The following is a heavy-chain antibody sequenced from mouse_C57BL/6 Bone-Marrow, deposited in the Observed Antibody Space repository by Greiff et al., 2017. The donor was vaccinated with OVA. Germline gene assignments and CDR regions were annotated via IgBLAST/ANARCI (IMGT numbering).Heavy chain of an antibody. Sequence: VQRVESGPELVKPGASVKISCKASGYAFSSSWMNWVKQRPGKGLEWIGRIYPGDGDTNYNGKFKGKATLTADKSSSTAYMQLSSLTSEDSAVYFCARGYPRYFDVWGTGTTVTVSS. CDR2: IYPGDGDT. J-gene: IGHJ1*03. D-gene: IGHD2-2*01. CDR1: GYAFSSSW. CDR3: ARGYPRYFDV. V-gene: IGHV1-82*01.